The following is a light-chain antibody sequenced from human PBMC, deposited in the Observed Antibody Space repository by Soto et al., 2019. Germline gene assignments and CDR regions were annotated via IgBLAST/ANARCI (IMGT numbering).Light chain of an antibody. CDR1: QRLSASD. CDR2: GVS. Sequence: EIVLTQSPGTLSLSPGQRATLSCRASQRLSASDIACYQQKPGQAPKFLIYGVSTRATGIPDRFSGSGSGTDFTLTISSLEPEDFAVYHCQQYGSSPPITFGQGTRLEIK. J-gene: IGKJ5*01. V-gene: IGKV3-20*01. CDR3: QQYGSSPPIT.